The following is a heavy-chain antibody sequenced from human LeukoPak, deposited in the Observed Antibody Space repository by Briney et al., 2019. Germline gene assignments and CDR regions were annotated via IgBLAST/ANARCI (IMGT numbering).Heavy chain of an antibody. J-gene: IGHJ4*02. V-gene: IGHV3-64*01. Sequence: GGSLRLSCAASGFTFSSYWMHWVRQAPGKGLEYVSAISSNGGSTYYANSVKGRFTISRDNSKNTLYLQMGSLRAEDMAVYYCARDQSQDIVATPYYFDYWGQGTLVTVSS. D-gene: IGHD5-12*01. CDR1: GFTFSSYW. CDR3: ARDQSQDIVATPYYFDY. CDR2: ISSNGGST.